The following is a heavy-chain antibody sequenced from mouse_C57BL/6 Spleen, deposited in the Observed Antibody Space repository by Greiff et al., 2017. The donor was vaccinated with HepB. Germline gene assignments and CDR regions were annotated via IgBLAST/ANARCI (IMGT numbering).Heavy chain of an antibody. CDR2: INYDGSST. CDR3: ARDSSYYSKGMDY. D-gene: IGHD2-5*01. CDR1: GFTFSDYY. Sequence: EVKLMESEGGLVQPGSSMKLSCTASGFTFSDYYMAWVRQVPEKGLEWVANINYDGSSTYYLDSLKSRFIISRDNAKNILYRQMSSLKSEDTATYYCARDSSYYSKGMDYWGQGTSVTVSS. J-gene: IGHJ4*01. V-gene: IGHV5-16*01.